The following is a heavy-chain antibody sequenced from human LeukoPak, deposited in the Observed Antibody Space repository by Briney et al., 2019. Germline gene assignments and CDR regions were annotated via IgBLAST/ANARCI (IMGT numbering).Heavy chain of an antibody. CDR1: GGSFSTHY. CDR3: ARGIQRFWRGYGSTLNWFAP. V-gene: IGHV4-34*01. Sequence: SETLSLTCAVYGGSFSTHYWSWIRQPPGKGLEWIGEINHRGSTNYNPSLKSRVTISGDTYKNQLSLNLSSVAAADTAVYYCARGIQRFWRGYGSTLNWFAPWGQGTLVTVSS. J-gene: IGHJ5*02. CDR2: INHRGST. D-gene: IGHD3-3*01.